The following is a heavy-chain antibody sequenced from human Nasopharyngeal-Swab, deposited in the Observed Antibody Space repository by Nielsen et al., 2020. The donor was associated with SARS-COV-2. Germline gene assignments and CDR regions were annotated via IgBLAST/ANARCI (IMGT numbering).Heavy chain of an antibody. CDR2: ISAYNGRT. CDR3: ARDPRGPDY. D-gene: IGHD6-25*01. Sequence: CVRQAPGQGPEWMGWISAYNGRTYYAQKFQGRVTMTTDTSTSTAYMDLRSLRSDDTAVYYCARDPRGPDYWGQGTLVTVSS. J-gene: IGHJ4*02. V-gene: IGHV1-18*01.